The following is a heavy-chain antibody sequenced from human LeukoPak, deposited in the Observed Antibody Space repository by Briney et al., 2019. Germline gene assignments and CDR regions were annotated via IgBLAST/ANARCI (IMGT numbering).Heavy chain of an antibody. CDR2: IYSGGST. D-gene: IGHD3-22*01. Sequence: PGGSLRLTCAASGFTVSSNYMSWVRQAPGKGLECVSVIYSGGSTYYADSVKGRFTISKDNSKNTLYLQMNSLRAEDTAVYYCARGDSSGYPVKDWGQGTLVTVSS. V-gene: IGHV3-53*01. CDR3: ARGDSSGYPVKD. J-gene: IGHJ4*02. CDR1: GFTVSSNY.